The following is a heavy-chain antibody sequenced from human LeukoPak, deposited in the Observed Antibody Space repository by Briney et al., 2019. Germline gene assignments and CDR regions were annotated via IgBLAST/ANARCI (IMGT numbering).Heavy chain of an antibody. CDR1: GYSFATYW. D-gene: IGHD5-18*01. Sequence: GESLKISCKGSGYSFATYWIAWVRQMPGKGPEWMGVIYPDNSDRRYNPSFQGQVTLSADRSISTAYLQWSSLKASDTAMYFCARLWTATRVGGAPGFRYGYYIDQWGQGTLVTVSS. J-gene: IGHJ4*02. CDR2: IYPDNSDR. V-gene: IGHV5-51*01. CDR3: ARLWTATRVGGAPGFRYGYYIDQ.